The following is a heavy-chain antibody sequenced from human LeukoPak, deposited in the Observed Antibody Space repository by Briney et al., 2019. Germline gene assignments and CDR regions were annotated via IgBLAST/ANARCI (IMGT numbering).Heavy chain of an antibody. J-gene: IGHJ6*02. Sequence: SETLSLTCTVSGGSISSSSYYWGWIRQPPGKGLEWIGSIYYSGSTYYNPSLKSRVTISVDTSKNQFSLKLSSVTAADTAVYCCARSDPPYYYGSGGMDVWGQGTTVTVSS. CDR3: ARSDPPYYYGSGGMDV. CDR2: IYYSGST. D-gene: IGHD3-10*01. CDR1: GGSISSSSYY. V-gene: IGHV4-39*01.